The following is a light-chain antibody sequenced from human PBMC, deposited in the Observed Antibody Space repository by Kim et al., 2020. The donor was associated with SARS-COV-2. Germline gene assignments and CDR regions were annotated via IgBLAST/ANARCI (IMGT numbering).Light chain of an antibody. J-gene: IGKJ4*01. V-gene: IGKV3-11*01. Sequence: SVSPGDRATRSCRASQTINTYVAWYQQKRGQAPRLLIYDASTRATGIPARFSGSGSGTEFTLTISSLEPEDFAVYYCQQRGHWLTFGGGTKVDIK. CDR3: QQRGHWLT. CDR2: DAS. CDR1: QTINTY.